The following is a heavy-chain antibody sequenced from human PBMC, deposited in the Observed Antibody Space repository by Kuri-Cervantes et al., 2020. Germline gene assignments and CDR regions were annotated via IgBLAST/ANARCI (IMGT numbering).Heavy chain of an antibody. CDR1: GFTLSSYW. CDR3: ARVPGDQESNWFDP. Sequence: GGSLRLSCEASGFTLSSYWMSWVRQAPGKGLEWVANIKQDGSEKYYVDSVKGRFTISRDNAKNSLYLQMNSLRAEDTAVYYCARVPGDQESNWFDPWGQGTLVTVSS. V-gene: IGHV3-7*03. D-gene: IGHD2-21*02. CDR2: IKQDGSEK. J-gene: IGHJ5*02.